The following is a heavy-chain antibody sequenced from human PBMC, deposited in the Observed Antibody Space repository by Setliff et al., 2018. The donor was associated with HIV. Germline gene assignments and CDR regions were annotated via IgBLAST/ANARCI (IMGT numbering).Heavy chain of an antibody. V-gene: IGHV4-4*02. Sequence: SETLSLTCIVSGGSISNYYWWTWVRQPPGKGLVWIGEIYHSGTTDYKPSLKSRVTMSLDQAKKQLSLRLSYVTAADTAVYYCARGRQVGIEGAGAFDIWGPGTVVTVSS. CDR2: IYHSGTT. CDR1: GGSISNYYW. D-gene: IGHD1-26*01. J-gene: IGHJ3*02. CDR3: ARGRQVGIEGAGAFDI.